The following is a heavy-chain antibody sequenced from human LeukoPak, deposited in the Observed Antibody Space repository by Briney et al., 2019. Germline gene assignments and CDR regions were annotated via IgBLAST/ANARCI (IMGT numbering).Heavy chain of an antibody. CDR1: GFTFSSYW. CDR3: AKGASGWYSGQMQEN. J-gene: IGHJ4*02. V-gene: IGHV3-7*03. Sequence: PGGSLRLSCAASGFTFSSYWMSWVRQAPGKGLEWVANIKEDGSEKNYVDSVKGRFTISRDNSKNSLYLQMNSLRTEDTALYYCAKGASGWYSGQMQENWGQGTLVTVSS. CDR2: IKEDGSEK. D-gene: IGHD6-19*01.